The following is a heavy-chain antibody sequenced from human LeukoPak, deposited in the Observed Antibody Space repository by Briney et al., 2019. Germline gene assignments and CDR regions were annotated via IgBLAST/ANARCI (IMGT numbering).Heavy chain of an antibody. D-gene: IGHD2-21*02. J-gene: IGHJ4*02. CDR2: MNPNSGNT. V-gene: IGHV1-8*03. CDR3: ARASGDLNPAGY. CDR1: GYTFTSYD. Sequence: ASVKVSCKASGYTFTSYDINWVRQATGQGLEWMGWMNPNSGNTGYAQKFQGRVTITRNTSISTAYMELSSLRSDDTAVYYCARASGDLNPAGYWGQGTLVTVSS.